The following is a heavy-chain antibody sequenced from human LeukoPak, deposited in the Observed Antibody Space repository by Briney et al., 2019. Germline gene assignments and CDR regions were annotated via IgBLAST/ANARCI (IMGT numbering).Heavy chain of an antibody. CDR1: GGSISSSSYY. D-gene: IGHD4-11*01. J-gene: IGHJ6*03. CDR2: IYYSGST. V-gene: IGHV4-39*07. CDR3: ARGPPMTTVTTYYYYYMDV. Sequence: SETLSLTCTVSGGSISSSSYYWGWISQPPGKGLEWIGSIYYSGSTYYNPSLKSRVTISVDTSKNQFSLKLSSVTAADTAVYYCARGPPMTTVTTYYYYYMDVWGKGTTVTVSS.